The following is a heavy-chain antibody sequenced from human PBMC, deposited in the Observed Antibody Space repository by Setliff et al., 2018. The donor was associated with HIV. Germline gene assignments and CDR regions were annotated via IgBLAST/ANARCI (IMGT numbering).Heavy chain of an antibody. CDR2: ISGYNGQT. CDR1: GYNFDSFA. V-gene: IGHV1-18*01. J-gene: IGHJ4*02. D-gene: IGHD3-16*01. CDR3: ARARYGGFDH. Sequence: ASVKVSCKASGYNFDSFAVIWVRQAPGQGLEWMGRISGYNGQTKDAQKFQGRLIMTTDTATSTSYMEMRSLRSDDTAIYYCARARYGGFDHWGQGSLVTVSS.